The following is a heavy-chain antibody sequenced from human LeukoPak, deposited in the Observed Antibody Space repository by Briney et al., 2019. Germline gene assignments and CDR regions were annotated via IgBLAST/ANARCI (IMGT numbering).Heavy chain of an antibody. D-gene: IGHD3-3*01. CDR1: GFTLSSYA. CDR2: ISGSGGST. J-gene: IGHJ4*02. V-gene: IGHV3-23*01. CDR3: AKIGPYYDFWSGYLTFDY. Sequence: GGSLRLSCAASGFTLSSYAMSWVRQAPGKGLEWVSAISGSGGSTYYADSVKGRFTISRDNSKNTLYLQMNSLRAEDTAVYYCAKIGPYYDFWSGYLTFDYWGQGTLVTVSS.